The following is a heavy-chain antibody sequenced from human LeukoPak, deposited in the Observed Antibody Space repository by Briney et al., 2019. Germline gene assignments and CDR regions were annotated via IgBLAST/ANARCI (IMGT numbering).Heavy chain of an antibody. J-gene: IGHJ4*02. CDR2: MNPNSGNT. D-gene: IGHD2-15*01. CDR3: ARDCRGGSCLDY. V-gene: IGHV1-8*01. Sequence: ASVKVSCKASGYTFTSYDFNWVRQATGQGLEWMGWMNPNSGNTGYAQKLQGRVTMTWNTSISTAYMELNNLRPEDTAVYYCARDCRGGSCLDYWGQGTLVTVSS. CDR1: GYTFTSYD.